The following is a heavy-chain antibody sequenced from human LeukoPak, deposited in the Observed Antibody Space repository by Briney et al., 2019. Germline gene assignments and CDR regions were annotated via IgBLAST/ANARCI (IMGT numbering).Heavy chain of an antibody. Sequence: GASVKVSCKASGYTFTSYGISWVRQAPGQGLEWMGWISAYNGNTNYAQKLQGRVTMTTDTSTSTAYMELRSLRSDDPAVYYCARDRRIAAAGTLSYWGQGTLVTVSS. V-gene: IGHV1-18*01. CDR2: ISAYNGNT. D-gene: IGHD6-13*01. CDR1: GYTFTSYG. CDR3: ARDRRIAAAGTLSY. J-gene: IGHJ1*01.